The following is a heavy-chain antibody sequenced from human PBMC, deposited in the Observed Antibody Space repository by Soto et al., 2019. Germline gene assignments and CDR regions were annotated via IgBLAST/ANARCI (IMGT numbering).Heavy chain of an antibody. J-gene: IGHJ4*02. CDR1: GYTFTSYV. Sequence: ASVTVSRKASGYTFTSYVINWVRQATGQGLAWMGWMNPNRGNTGYAQKFQGRVTMTRNTSISTAYMELSSLRSEDTAVYYCARGYSSGWLLPGNYFDYWGQGTLVTVSS. D-gene: IGHD6-19*01. CDR3: ARGYSSGWLLPGNYFDY. V-gene: IGHV1-8*01. CDR2: MNPNRGNT.